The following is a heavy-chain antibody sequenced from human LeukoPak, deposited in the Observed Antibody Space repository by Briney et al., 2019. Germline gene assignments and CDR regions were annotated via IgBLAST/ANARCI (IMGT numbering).Heavy chain of an antibody. V-gene: IGHV3-7*01. Sequence: GGSLRLFCAACGFSFSTCWMSWARQAPGGGRGWVANINQDGGEEYYVGSVKGRFTIYRDNAKNSLYLQMNSLGAEDTAVYYCAKNQQLWRSFDLWGRGTLVTVSS. CDR3: AKNQQLWRSFDL. CDR1: GFSFSTCW. CDR2: INQDGGEE. J-gene: IGHJ2*01. D-gene: IGHD3-16*01.